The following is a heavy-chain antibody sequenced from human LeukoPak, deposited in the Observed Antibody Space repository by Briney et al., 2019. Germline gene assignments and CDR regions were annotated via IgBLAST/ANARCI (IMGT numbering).Heavy chain of an antibody. V-gene: IGHV4-61*03. Sequence: SETLSLTCTVSGGSISSSSYYWSWIRQPPGKGLEWIGYIYYSGSTKYNPSVKSRVTISVDTSKNHFSLKLSSVTAADTAVYYCARVRWELLMRTFDIWGQGTMVTVSS. CDR3: ARVRWELLMRTFDI. CDR2: IYYSGST. CDR1: GGSISSSSYY. D-gene: IGHD1-26*01. J-gene: IGHJ3*02.